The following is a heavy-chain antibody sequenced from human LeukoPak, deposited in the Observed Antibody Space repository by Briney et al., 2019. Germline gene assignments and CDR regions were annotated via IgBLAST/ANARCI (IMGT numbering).Heavy chain of an antibody. CDR2: ISAYNGNT. Sequence: ASVKVSCKASGYTFTNYGFSWVRQAPGQGLEWMGWISAYNGNTNYAQNLQGRVTLTTDTSTSTAYMELRSLKSDDTAVYYCARYYDILTGYYSFDYWGQGTLVTVSS. D-gene: IGHD3-9*01. CDR1: GYTFTNYG. CDR3: ARYYDILTGYYSFDY. V-gene: IGHV1-18*01. J-gene: IGHJ4*02.